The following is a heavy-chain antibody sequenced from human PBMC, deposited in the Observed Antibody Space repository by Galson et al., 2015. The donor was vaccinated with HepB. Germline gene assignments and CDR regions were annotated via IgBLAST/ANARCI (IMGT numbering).Heavy chain of an antibody. V-gene: IGHV1-69*06. J-gene: IGHJ4*02. CDR1: GGTFSSYA. CDR3: ARAPGEWELLLTSHFDY. Sequence: SVKVSCKASGGTFSSYAISWVRQAPGQGLEWMGGIIPIFSTANYAQKFQGRVTITADKSTSTAYMELSSLRSEDTAVYYCARAPGEWELLLTSHFDYWGQGTLVTVSS. D-gene: IGHD1-26*01. CDR2: IIPIFSTA.